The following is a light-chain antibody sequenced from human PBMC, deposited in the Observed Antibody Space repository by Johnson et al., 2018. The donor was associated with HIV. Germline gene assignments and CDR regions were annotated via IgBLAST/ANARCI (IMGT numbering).Light chain of an antibody. CDR3: GTWATSLIAGAV. J-gene: IGLJ1*01. Sequence: QSVLTQPPSVSAAPGQKVTISCSGSSSNIGNNYVSWYQQLPGTAPKLLIYENNKRPSGIPDRFSGSKSGTSATLAITGLQTGDEADYYCGTWATSLIAGAVFGSGTKVTVL. CDR1: SSNIGNNY. V-gene: IGLV1-51*01. CDR2: ENN.